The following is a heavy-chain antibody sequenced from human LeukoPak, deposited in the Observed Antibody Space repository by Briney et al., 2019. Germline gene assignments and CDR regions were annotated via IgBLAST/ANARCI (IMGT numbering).Heavy chain of an antibody. V-gene: IGHV3-30-3*01. CDR1: GFTFSSYA. D-gene: IGHD4-11*01. Sequence: GGSLRLSCAASGFTFSSYAMHWVRQAPGKGLEWVAVISYDGSNKYYADSVKGRFTISRDNSKNTLYLQMNSLRAEDTAVYYCARERTVTAGYYYYYMDVWGKGTTVTVSS. CDR3: ARERTVTAGYYYYYMDV. J-gene: IGHJ6*03. CDR2: ISYDGSNK.